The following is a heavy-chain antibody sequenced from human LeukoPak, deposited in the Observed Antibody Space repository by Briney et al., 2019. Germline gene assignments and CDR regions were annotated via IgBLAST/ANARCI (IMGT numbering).Heavy chain of an antibody. J-gene: IGHJ4*02. CDR3: AKVGGSNSDY. V-gene: IGHV4-34*01. CDR2: INLSGST. Sequence: SETLSLTCAVYGGSFSGYYWSWIRQPPGKGLEWIGEINLSGSTNYNPSLKSRVTISIDTSKNQFSLKVSSVTAADTAVYYCAKVGGSNSDYWGQGTLVTVSS. D-gene: IGHD5-24*01. CDR1: GGSFSGYY.